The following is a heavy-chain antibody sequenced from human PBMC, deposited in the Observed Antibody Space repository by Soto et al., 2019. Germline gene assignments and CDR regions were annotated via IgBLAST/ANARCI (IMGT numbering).Heavy chain of an antibody. CDR3: ARSGSWYSFFDY. Sequence: GGSLRLSCAASGFTVSSNYMSWVRQAPGKGLEWVSVIYSGGSTYYADSVRGRFTISRDNSKNTLYLQMNSLRAEDTAVYYCARSGSWYSFFDYWGQGTLVTVSS. CDR2: IYSGGST. D-gene: IGHD2-15*01. CDR1: GFTVSSNY. J-gene: IGHJ4*02. V-gene: IGHV3-66*01.